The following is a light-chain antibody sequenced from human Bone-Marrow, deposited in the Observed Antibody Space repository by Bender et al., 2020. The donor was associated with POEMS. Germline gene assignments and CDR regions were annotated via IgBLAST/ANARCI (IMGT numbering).Light chain of an antibody. CDR3: QSWGSNTAV. CDR1: KLGDKY. CDR2: QDT. J-gene: IGLJ2*01. Sequence: SYDLTQPPSVSVSPGQTASITCSGDKLGDKYSCWYQQKPGQSPVVVIYQDTKRPSGIPARFSGSTSGNTATLTISGTQTMEEADYYCQSWGSNTAVFGGGTKLTVL. V-gene: IGLV3-1*01.